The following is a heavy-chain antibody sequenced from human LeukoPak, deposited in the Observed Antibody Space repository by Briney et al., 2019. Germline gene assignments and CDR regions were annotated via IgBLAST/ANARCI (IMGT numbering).Heavy chain of an antibody. CDR2: IYYSGST. D-gene: IGHD1-26*01. CDR1: GASISGSGYY. J-gene: IGHJ3*02. CDR3: ARHQVGPTTWPLGAFDI. Sequence: PSETLSLTCTVSGASISGSGYYWGWIRQPPGKGLEWIGSIYYSGSTYYNPSLKSRVTISVDTSKNQFSLELSSVTAADTAVYYCARHQVGPTTWPLGAFDIWGQGTMVTVSS. V-gene: IGHV4-39*07.